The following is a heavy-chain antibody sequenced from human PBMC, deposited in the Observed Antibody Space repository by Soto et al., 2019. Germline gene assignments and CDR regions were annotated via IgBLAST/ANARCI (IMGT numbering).Heavy chain of an antibody. J-gene: IGHJ4*02. CDR3: ARDPLQPRELAVVVPADEYDY. V-gene: IGHV1-69*08. D-gene: IGHD2-2*01. Sequence: QVQLVQSGAEVKKPGSSVKVSCKASGGTFSSYTISWVRQAPGQGLEWMGRIIPILGIANYAQKFQGRVTITADKSTSTAYMELCSLRSEDTAVYYCARDPLQPRELAVVVPADEYDYWGQGTLVTVSS. CDR2: IIPILGIA. CDR1: GGTFSSYT.